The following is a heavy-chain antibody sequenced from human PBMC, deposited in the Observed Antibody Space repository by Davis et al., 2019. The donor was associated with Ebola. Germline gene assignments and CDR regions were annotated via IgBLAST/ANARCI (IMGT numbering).Heavy chain of an antibody. CDR2: IIPIFGTA. V-gene: IGHV1-69*06. D-gene: IGHD6-6*01. J-gene: IGHJ6*02. CDR1: GGTFSSYA. CDR3: ARIIAARHYYYYGMDV. Sequence: SVKVSCKASGGTFSSYAISWVRQAPGQGLEWMGGIIPIFGTANYAQKFQGRVTITADKSTSTAYMELSSLRSEDTAVYYCARIIAARHYYYYGMDVWGQGTTVTVSS.